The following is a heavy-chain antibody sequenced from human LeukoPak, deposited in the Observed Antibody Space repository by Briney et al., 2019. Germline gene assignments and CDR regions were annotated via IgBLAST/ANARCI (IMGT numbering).Heavy chain of an antibody. CDR3: ASRPETQWNGDAFDI. CDR2: INHSGST. D-gene: IGHD1-1*01. Sequence: SETLSLTCAVYGGSFSGFYWSWIRQPPGKGLEWIGEINHSGSTNYNPSLKSRVTISVDTSKNQFSLRLTSVTAADTAVYYCASRPETQWNGDAFDIWGQGTMVTVSS. CDR1: GGSFSGFY. J-gene: IGHJ3*02. V-gene: IGHV4-34*01.